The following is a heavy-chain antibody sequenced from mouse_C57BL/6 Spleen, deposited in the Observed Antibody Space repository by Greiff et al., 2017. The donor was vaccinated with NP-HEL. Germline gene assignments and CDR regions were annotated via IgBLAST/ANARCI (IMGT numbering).Heavy chain of an antibody. CDR2: ISSGGDYI. CDR3: TRDLDYDGEVWFAY. D-gene: IGHD2-4*01. V-gene: IGHV5-9-1*02. Sequence: EVKLMESGEGLVKPGGSLKLSCAASGFTFSSYAMSWVRQTPEKRLEWVAYISSGGDYIYYADTVKGRFTISRDNARNTLYLQMSSLKSEDTAMYYCTRDLDYDGEVWFAYWGQGTLVTVSA. J-gene: IGHJ3*01. CDR1: GFTFSSYA.